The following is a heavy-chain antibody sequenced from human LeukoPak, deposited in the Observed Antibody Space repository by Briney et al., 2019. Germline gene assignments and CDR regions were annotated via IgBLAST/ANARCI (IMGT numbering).Heavy chain of an antibody. V-gene: IGHV3-7*03. CDR3: ARAAWGPWLNYFDY. Sequence: PGGSLRLSCAASGFTFSSYWMSSVRQAPGKGLEWVANIKQEGSEKYYVDCVKGRFTISRDKAKNSLYLQMNSLRAEDTAVYYCARAAWGPWLNYFDYWGQGTLVTVSS. D-gene: IGHD5-12*01. CDR1: GFTFSSYW. J-gene: IGHJ4*02. CDR2: IKQEGSEK.